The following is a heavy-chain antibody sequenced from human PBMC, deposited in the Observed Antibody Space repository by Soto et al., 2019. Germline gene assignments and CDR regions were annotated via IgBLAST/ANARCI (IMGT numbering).Heavy chain of an antibody. J-gene: IGHJ4*02. D-gene: IGHD3-16*02. CDR1: GYTFTAYA. CDR2: INPANGNT. Sequence: QVQLAQSGAEERKPGASVKVSCEATGYTFTAYAMHWVRQAPGQRLECMGWINPANGNTKYSQKFQGRPTITTDTSANTAYMELNSLTSEDTAMYYCTRSAISPYGGLIGPFDYWGQGNLVTVSS. V-gene: IGHV1-3*05. CDR3: TRSAISPYGGLIGPFDY.